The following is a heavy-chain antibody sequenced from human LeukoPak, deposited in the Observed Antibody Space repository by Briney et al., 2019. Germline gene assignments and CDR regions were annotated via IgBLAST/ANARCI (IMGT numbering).Heavy chain of an antibody. CDR3: ARDGDYYGMDV. CDR2: INRGGSST. CDR1: GFTFSSYW. D-gene: IGHD4-17*01. Sequence: GGSLRLSCAASGFTFSSYWMHWVRQAPGKGLVWVSRINRGGSSTSYADSVKGRFTISRDNAKNTLYLQMNSLRAEDTAVYYCARDGDYYGMDVWGKGTTVTVSS. J-gene: IGHJ6*04. V-gene: IGHV3-74*01.